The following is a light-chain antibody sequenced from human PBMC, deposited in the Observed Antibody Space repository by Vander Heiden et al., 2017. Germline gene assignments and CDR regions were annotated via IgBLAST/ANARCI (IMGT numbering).Light chain of an antibody. V-gene: IGKV1-33*01. J-gene: IGKJ4*01. CDR1: HGITTY. CDR3: QQYDNAPLT. Sequence: DIQMTQAPSSLSAPVGDRVTITCQASHGITTYLNWFQQKPGKAPKSLIYDASNLKTGVPSRFSGRGSGTHFTLTISSLQPEDSATYYCQQYDNAPLTFGGETKVEIK. CDR2: DAS.